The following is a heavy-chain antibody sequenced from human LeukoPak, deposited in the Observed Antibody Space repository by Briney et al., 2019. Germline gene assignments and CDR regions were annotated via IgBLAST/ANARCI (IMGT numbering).Heavy chain of an antibody. CDR2: ISSSGGST. J-gene: IGHJ4*02. Sequence: GGSLRLSCAASGFTFRSYAMSWVRQAPGKGLEWVSAISSSGGSTYYAGSVKGRFTISRDNSKNTLYLQMNSLRAEDTAVYYCARDREAGTSASRFDYWGQGTLVTVSS. D-gene: IGHD2-2*01. CDR3: ARDREAGTSASRFDY. CDR1: GFTFRSYA. V-gene: IGHV3-23*01.